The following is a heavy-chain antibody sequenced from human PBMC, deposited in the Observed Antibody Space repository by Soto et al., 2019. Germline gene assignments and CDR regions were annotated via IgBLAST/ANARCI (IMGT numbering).Heavy chain of an antibody. V-gene: IGHV4-61*01. Sequence: SETLSLTCSVSGDSVSSGRYFWSWIRQSPVKGLEWIGNIYYSGSTRYNPSLKSRVTISVDMSKNQFPLKLSSVIAADTAVYYCARAYGGFDNGLDVWGQGTAVTVSS. CDR3: ARAYGGFDNGLDV. CDR2: IYYSGST. J-gene: IGHJ6*02. D-gene: IGHD5-12*01. CDR1: GDSVSSGRYF.